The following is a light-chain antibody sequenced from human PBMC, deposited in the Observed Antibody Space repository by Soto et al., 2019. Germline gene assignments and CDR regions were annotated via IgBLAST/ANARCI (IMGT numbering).Light chain of an antibody. CDR2: KSS. V-gene: IGKV1-5*03. J-gene: IGKJ2*01. Sequence: DIQMTQSHSTLSASVGDRVTITCRASQSISSWLAWYQQKPGKAPKLLIYKSSSLESGVPSRVSGSGSGTEVTLTISSLQPDDFATYDCQQYNSYSYTFGQGNKLGIK. CDR1: QSISSW. CDR3: QQYNSYSYT.